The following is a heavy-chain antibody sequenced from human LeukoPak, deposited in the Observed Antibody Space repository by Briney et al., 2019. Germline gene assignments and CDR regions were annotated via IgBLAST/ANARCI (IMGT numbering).Heavy chain of an antibody. CDR3: ARGRGPRQYNFDY. CDR1: GFTFNSYE. V-gene: IGHV3-48*03. J-gene: IGHJ4*02. Sequence: PGGSLRLSCAASGFTFNSYEMNWVRQAPGKGLEWVSFISSSGSTIYYADSVKGRFTISRDNAKNSLYLQMNSLRAEDTAVYYCARGRGPRQYNFDYWGQGTLVTVSS. D-gene: IGHD5-12*01. CDR2: ISSSGSTI.